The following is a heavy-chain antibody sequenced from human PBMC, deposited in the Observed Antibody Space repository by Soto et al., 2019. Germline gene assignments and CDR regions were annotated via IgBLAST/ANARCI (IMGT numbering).Heavy chain of an antibody. J-gene: IGHJ5*02. D-gene: IGHD5-18*01. CDR1: GGSISSGDYY. CDR2: IYYSGST. V-gene: IGHV4-30-4*01. CDR3: ASLKLGYSTFDP. Sequence: ASETLSLTCTVSGGSISSGDYYWSWIRQPPGKGLEWIGYIYYSGSTYYNPSLKSRVTISVDTSKNQFSMKLSSVTAADTAVYYCASLKLGYSTFDPWGQGTLVTVSS.